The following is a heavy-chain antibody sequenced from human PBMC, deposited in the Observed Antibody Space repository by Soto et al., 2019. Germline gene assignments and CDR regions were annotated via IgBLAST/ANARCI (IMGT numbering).Heavy chain of an antibody. D-gene: IGHD6-19*01. V-gene: IGHV4-39*01. CDR3: ARRGSGGIPVAGTSFDY. J-gene: IGHJ4*02. CDR1: AGSISSSSYY. CDR2: IYYSGSS. Sequence: QLQLQESGPGLVKPSETLSLTCTVSAGSISSSSYYWGWIRQPPGKGLEWIVNIYYSGSSYYNPSRKTRVTISVDKSKNQFSLKLSSVTAADTAVYYCARRGSGGIPVAGTSFDYWGQGTLVTVSS.